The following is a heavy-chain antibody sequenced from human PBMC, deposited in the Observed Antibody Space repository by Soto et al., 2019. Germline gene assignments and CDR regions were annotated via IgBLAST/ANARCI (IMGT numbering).Heavy chain of an antibody. D-gene: IGHD3-10*01. J-gene: IGHJ4*02. CDR2: ISYDGSNK. Sequence: GGSLRLSCAASGFTFSSYAMHWVRQAPGKGLEWVAVISYDGSNKYYADSVKGRFTISRDNSKNTLYLQMNSLRAEDTAVYYCARGALLWFGELLYYFDYWGQGTLVTVSS. CDR3: ARGALLWFGELLYYFDY. V-gene: IGHV3-30-3*01. CDR1: GFTFSSYA.